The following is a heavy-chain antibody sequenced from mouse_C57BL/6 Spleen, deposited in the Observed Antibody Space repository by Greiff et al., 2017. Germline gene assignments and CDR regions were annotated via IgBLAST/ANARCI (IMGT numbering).Heavy chain of an antibody. CDR1: GFSLNSYG. D-gene: IGHD4-1*01. CDR2: IWGDGST. J-gene: IGHJ2*01. CDR3: AKGTGTDYFDY. Sequence: QVQLQQSGPGLVGPSQSLSITCTVSGFSLNSYGVSWVRQPPGKGLEWLGEIWGDGSTNYHTALISRLRITKYNSKSQVFLKLNSLQTDDTATYYCAKGTGTDYFDYWGPGTTLTVSS. V-gene: IGHV2-3*01.